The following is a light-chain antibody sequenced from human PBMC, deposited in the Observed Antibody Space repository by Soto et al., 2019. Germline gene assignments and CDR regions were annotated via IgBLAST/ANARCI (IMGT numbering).Light chain of an antibody. CDR2: YDS. CDR3: QVWDSSSDVV. Sequence: SYELTQPPSVSVAPGKTARITCGGNNIGSKSVHWYQQKPGQAPVLVIYYDSDRPSGIPERFSGSNSGNTATLTISRVEAGDEADDYCQVWDSSSDVVFGGGTKVTVL. CDR1: NIGSKS. V-gene: IGLV3-21*04. J-gene: IGLJ2*01.